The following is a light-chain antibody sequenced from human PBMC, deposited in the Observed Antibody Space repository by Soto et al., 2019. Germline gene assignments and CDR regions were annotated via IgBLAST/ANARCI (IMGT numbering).Light chain of an antibody. J-gene: IGKJ1*01. Sequence: ETVMTQSPATLSLSPGDSATLSCRDSQSARISLGWYQQKPGKAPRLLIYDVSNRATGVPARFSGSGSGTEFTLNISSPQSEDFAVYYCQQYNNWPPKWTCGQGTKVDIK. CDR1: QSARIS. CDR3: QQYNNWPPKWT. V-gene: IGKV3-15*01. CDR2: DVS.